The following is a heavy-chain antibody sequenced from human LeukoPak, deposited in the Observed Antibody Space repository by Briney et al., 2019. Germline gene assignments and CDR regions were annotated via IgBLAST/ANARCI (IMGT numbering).Heavy chain of an antibody. Sequence: GGSLRLSCAAYGFTFSSYGMHLVRQAPGKGLEWVAVISYDGSNKYYADSVKGRFTISRDNSKNTLYLQMNSLRAEDTAVYYCAKELRWFGANYYGMDVWGQGTTVTVSS. J-gene: IGHJ6*02. CDR1: GFTFSSYG. D-gene: IGHD3-10*01. CDR2: ISYDGSNK. V-gene: IGHV3-30*18. CDR3: AKELRWFGANYYGMDV.